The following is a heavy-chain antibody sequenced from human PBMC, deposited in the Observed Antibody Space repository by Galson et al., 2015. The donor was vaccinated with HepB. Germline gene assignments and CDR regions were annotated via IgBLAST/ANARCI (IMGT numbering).Heavy chain of an antibody. D-gene: IGHD3-3*01. J-gene: IGHJ5*02. Sequence: LSLTCTVSGGSISSSSYYRGWIRQPPGKGLEWIGSIYYSGSTYYNPSLKSRVTISVDTSKNQFSLKLRSVTAADTAVYYCARLLRITIFGVVPTIPPFDPWGQGTLVTVSS. CDR2: IYYSGST. V-gene: IGHV4-39*01. CDR3: ARLLRITIFGVVPTIPPFDP. CDR1: GGSISSSSYY.